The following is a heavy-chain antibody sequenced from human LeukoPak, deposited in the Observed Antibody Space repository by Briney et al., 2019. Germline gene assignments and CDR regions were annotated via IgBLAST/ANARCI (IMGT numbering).Heavy chain of an antibody. V-gene: IGHV4-34*01. J-gene: IGHJ4*02. D-gene: IGHD6-6*01. CDR2: INHSGST. CDR3: ASTRNRIAARPPRDY. CDR1: GGSFSGYY. Sequence: PSETLSLTCAVYGGSFSGYYWSWIRQPPGKGLEWIGEINHSGSTNYNPSLKSRVTISVDTSKNQFSLKLSSVTAADTAVYYCASTRNRIAARPPRDYWGQGTLVTVSS.